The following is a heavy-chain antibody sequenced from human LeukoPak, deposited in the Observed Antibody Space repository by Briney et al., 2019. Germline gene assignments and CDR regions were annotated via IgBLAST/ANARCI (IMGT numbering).Heavy chain of an antibody. CDR3: AMSFSGYDPDYFDY. J-gene: IGHJ4*02. D-gene: IGHD5-12*01. Sequence: GGSLRLCCAASGFTFSNHAMSWVRHAPGKGLEWVSGIGAGYSRTDYADSVKGRFTISRDNSKNSLYLQMNSLRAEDTAVYYCAMSFSGYDPDYFDYWGQGTLVTVSS. CDR2: IGAGYSRT. CDR1: GFTFSNHA. V-gene: IGHV3-23*01.